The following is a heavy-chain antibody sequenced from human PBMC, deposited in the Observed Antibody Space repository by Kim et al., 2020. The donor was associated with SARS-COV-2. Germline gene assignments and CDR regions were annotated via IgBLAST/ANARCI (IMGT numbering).Heavy chain of an antibody. Sequence: GGSLRLSCAASGFTFSSYAMTWVRQAPGKGLEWVSIIAGSGETTWYADSVKGRFTISRDNSKNTLYLQMNSLRGEDTALYYCMKDRGGANWGQGALVTVS. V-gene: IGHV3-23*01. CDR3: MKDRGGAN. J-gene: IGHJ4*02. CDR2: IAGSGETT. CDR1: GFTFSSYA.